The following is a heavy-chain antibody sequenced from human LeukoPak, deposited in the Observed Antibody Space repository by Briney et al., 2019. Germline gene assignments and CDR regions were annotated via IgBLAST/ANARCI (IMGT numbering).Heavy chain of an antibody. J-gene: IGHJ3*02. CDR1: GFTVSSNY. CDR3: ASPHCSGGSCYVWDAFDI. Sequence: GGSLRLSCAASGFTVSSNYMSWVRQAPGKGLEWVSVIYSGGSTYYADSVKGRFTISRDNSKNTLYLQMNSLRAEDTAVYYCASPHCSGGSCYVWDAFDIWGQGTVVTVSS. V-gene: IGHV3-53*01. CDR2: IYSGGST. D-gene: IGHD2-15*01.